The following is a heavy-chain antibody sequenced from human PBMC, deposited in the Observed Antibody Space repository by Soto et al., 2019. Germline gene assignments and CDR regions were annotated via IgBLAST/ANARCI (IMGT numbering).Heavy chain of an antibody. Sequence: SETLSLTCAVSASSISSAYFWGWIRQPAGKGLEWIATIFHTGGTYYNPSLKSRVTISVDTSNNQFSLRLNSVTAADTALYFCARTWLAGGTPADAFDIWGQGTMVTVSS. D-gene: IGHD2-15*01. V-gene: IGHV4-38-2*01. CDR1: ASSISSAYF. J-gene: IGHJ3*02. CDR3: ARTWLAGGTPADAFDI. CDR2: IFHTGGT.